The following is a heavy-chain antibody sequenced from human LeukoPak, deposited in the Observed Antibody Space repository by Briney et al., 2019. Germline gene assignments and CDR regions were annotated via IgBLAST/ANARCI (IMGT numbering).Heavy chain of an antibody. D-gene: IGHD3-22*01. CDR3: ARSPIYDSSGYYYVGSYYYYMDV. Sequence: SETLSLTCTVSGGSISSSSYYWGWIRQPPGKGLEWIGSIYYSGSTCYNPSLKSRVTISVDTSKNQFSLKLSSVTAADTAVYYCARSPIYDSSGYYYVGSYYYYMDVWGKGTTVTVSS. J-gene: IGHJ6*03. CDR2: IYYSGST. CDR1: GGSISSSSYY. V-gene: IGHV4-39*01.